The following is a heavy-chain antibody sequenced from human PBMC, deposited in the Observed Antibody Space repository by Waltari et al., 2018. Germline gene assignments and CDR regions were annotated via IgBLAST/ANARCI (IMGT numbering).Heavy chain of an antibody. V-gene: IGHV4-59*13. CDR2: IYYSGST. D-gene: IGHD6-19*01. CDR3: ARTGYSSPRGAFDI. Sequence: QVQLQESVPGLVKRSETLSLTCPVFDGPISSYYCSWIRQPPGKGLWWIGYIYYSGSTNDNPSLKSRVTITVDTSKNQFSLKLSSGTAADTAVYYCARTGYSSPRGAFDIWGQGTMVTVSS. J-gene: IGHJ3*02. CDR1: DGPISSYY.